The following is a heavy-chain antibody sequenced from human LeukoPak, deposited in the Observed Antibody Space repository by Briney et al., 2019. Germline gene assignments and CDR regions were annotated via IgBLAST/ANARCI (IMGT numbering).Heavy chain of an antibody. D-gene: IGHD1-26*01. V-gene: IGHV4-59*11. CDR2: IYYSGST. J-gene: IGHJ3*02. Sequence: SETPSLTCSVSGGSISSHYWSWIRQPPGKGLEWIGYIYYSGSTNYNPSLKSRVTISVDTSKNQFSLKLSSVTAADTAVYYCARDLEWGDAFDIWGQGTMVTVSS. CDR3: ARDLEWGDAFDI. CDR1: GGSISSHY.